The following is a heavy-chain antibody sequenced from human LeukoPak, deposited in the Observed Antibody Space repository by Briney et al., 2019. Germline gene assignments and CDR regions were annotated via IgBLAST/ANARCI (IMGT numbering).Heavy chain of an antibody. CDR2: IYYSGST. Sequence: SETLSLTCSVSGDSIRSYYWSWIRQPPGKGLEWIGYIYYSGSTNYNPSLKSRVTISVDTSKKQFPLKLSSVTAADTAVYYCARHSDSSGYYSVEYWGQGTLVTVSS. J-gene: IGHJ4*02. D-gene: IGHD3-22*01. CDR1: GDSIRSYY. V-gene: IGHV4-59*01. CDR3: ARHSDSSGYYSVEY.